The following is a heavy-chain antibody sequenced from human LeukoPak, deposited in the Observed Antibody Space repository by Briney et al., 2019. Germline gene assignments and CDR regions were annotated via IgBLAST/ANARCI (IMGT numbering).Heavy chain of an antibody. D-gene: IGHD4-17*01. CDR1: GGSISSSSYY. CDR3: ASNGDAVTTNPYYYCGMDV. J-gene: IGHJ6*02. V-gene: IGHV4-39*01. CDR2: IYYSGST. Sequence: SETLSLTCTVSGGSISSSSYYWGWIRQPPGKGLEWIGSIYYSGSTYYNPSLKSRVTISVDTSKNQFSLKLSSVTAADTAVYYCASNGDAVTTNPYYYCGMDVWGQGTTVTVSS.